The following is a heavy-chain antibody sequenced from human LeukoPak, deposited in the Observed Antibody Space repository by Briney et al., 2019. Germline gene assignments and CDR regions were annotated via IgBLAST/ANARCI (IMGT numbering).Heavy chain of an antibody. J-gene: IGHJ3*02. V-gene: IGHV3-30*02. D-gene: IGHD3-3*01. CDR2: IRYDGSNK. Sequence: GGSLRLSCAASGFTFSSYGMHWVRQAPGKGLEWVAFIRYDGSNKYYADSVKGRFTISRDNSKNTLYLQMNSLRAEDTAVYYCAKDCTIFGVVTYHDAFDIWGQGTMVTVSS. CDR3: AKDCTIFGVVTYHDAFDI. CDR1: GFTFSSYG.